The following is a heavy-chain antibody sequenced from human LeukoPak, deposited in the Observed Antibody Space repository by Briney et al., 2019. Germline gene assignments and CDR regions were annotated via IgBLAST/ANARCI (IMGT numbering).Heavy chain of an antibody. CDR1: GFTFSRYW. CDR2: IKQDGSEK. J-gene: IGHJ3*02. Sequence: GGSLRLSCAASGFTFSRYWMSWVRQAPGKGLERMANIKQDGSEKYYVDSVKGRFTISRDNAKNSLYLQMNSLRAEDTAVYYCDRDALISAKSHDSFDIWGQGTMATVSS. D-gene: IGHD6-25*01. CDR3: DRDALISAKSHDSFDI. V-gene: IGHV3-7*01.